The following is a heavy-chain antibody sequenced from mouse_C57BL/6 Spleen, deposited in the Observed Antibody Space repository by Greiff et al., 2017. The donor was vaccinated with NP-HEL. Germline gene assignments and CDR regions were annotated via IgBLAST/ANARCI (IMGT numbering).Heavy chain of an antibody. CDR3: ARQYYFDD. CDR1: GFTFSDYG. CDR2: ISSGSSTI. V-gene: IGHV5-17*01. Sequence: EVQLVESGGGLVKPGGSLKLSCAASGFTFSDYGMHWVRQAPEKGLEWVAYISSGSSTIYYADTVKGRFTISRYNAKKTLFLQMTSLRAEDTAMYYCARQYYFDDWGQGTTLTVSS. J-gene: IGHJ2*01.